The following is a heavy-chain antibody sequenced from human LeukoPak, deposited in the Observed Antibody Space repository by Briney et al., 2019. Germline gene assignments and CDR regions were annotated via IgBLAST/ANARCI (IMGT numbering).Heavy chain of an antibody. Sequence: SVKVSCKASDYTFTSYGISWVRQAPGQGLEWMGGIIPIFGTANYAQKFQGRVTITADESASTAYMELSSLRSEDMAVYYCARGMVAAAGIGPFDPWGQGTLVTVSS. CDR2: IIPIFGTA. V-gene: IGHV1-69*13. J-gene: IGHJ5*02. CDR1: DYTFTSYG. D-gene: IGHD6-13*01. CDR3: ARGMVAAAGIGPFDP.